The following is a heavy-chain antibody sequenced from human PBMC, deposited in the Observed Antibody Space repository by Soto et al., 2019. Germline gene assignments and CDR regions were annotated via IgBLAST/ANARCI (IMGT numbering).Heavy chain of an antibody. CDR1: GGSLSSSNYY. CDR2: IYYSGST. D-gene: IGHD3-3*01. Sequence: QLQLQESGTGLLKPSETLSLTCTVSGGSLSSSNYYWGWLRQPPGKGLEWIGSIYYSGSTTYNPSQRRLVIISADTSKNQASLELCSVAAAATAVYYCARLGAHYVFGTRRGGYYFDYWGQGTLVTVSS. CDR3: ARLGAHYVFGTRRGGYYFDY. V-gene: IGHV4-39*01. J-gene: IGHJ4*02.